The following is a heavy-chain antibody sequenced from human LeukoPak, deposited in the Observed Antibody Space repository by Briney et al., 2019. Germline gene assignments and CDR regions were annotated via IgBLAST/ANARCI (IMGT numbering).Heavy chain of an antibody. CDR2: INPNNGGT. Sequence: ASVKVSCKASGYTFTGYYMHWVRQAPGQGLEWMGWINPNNGGTSYAQKFQGRVTMTRDTSIATAYMELPSLTSDDTAVYYCARGYSSPVPNFDYWGQGTLVTVSS. CDR1: GYTFTGYY. V-gene: IGHV1-2*02. CDR3: ARGYSSPVPNFDY. D-gene: IGHD6-13*01. J-gene: IGHJ4*02.